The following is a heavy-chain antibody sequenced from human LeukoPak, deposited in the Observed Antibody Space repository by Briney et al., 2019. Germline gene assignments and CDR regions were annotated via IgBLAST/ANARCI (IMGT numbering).Heavy chain of an antibody. Sequence: GGSLRLSCAASGFTFSSYNMNWVRQAPGKGLEWVSYISSSGSTIYYADSVKGRFTISRDNAKNSLYLQMNSLRAEDTAVYYCARDPGSGSRGNDYWGQGTLVTVSS. CDR1: GFTFSSYN. CDR3: ARDPGSGSRGNDY. J-gene: IGHJ4*02. D-gene: IGHD1-26*01. CDR2: ISSSGSTI. V-gene: IGHV3-48*04.